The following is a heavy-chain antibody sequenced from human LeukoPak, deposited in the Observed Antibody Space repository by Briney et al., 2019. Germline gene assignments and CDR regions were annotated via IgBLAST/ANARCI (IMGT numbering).Heavy chain of an antibody. CDR1: GFTFSSYG. CDR3: ARVRSSWSHFDY. Sequence: GRSLRLSCAASGFTFSSYGMHWVRQAPGKGLEWVAVIWYDGSNKYYADSVKGRFTISRDNSKNTLYLQMNSLRAEDTAVYYCARVRSSWSHFDYWGQGTLVTVSS. J-gene: IGHJ4*02. V-gene: IGHV3-33*01. D-gene: IGHD6-13*01. CDR2: IWYDGSNK.